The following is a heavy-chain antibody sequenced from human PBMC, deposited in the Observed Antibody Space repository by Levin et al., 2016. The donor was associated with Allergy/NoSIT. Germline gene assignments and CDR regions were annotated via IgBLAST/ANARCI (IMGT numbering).Heavy chain of an antibody. D-gene: IGHD2-2*01. V-gene: IGHV4-59*01. CDR3: ARGRGYCSSMSCSKWFDP. CDR2: MFFSGSS. Sequence: WIRQPPGKGLEWIGDMFFSGSSNYNPSFKSRVTISVDTSKNQLSLSLASVTAADTAVYYCARGRGYCSSMSCSKWFDPWGQGTLVTVSS. J-gene: IGHJ5*02.